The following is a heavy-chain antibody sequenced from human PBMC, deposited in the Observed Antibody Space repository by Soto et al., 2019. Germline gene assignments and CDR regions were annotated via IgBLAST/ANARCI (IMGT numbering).Heavy chain of an antibody. D-gene: IGHD6-13*01. V-gene: IGHV1-3*01. J-gene: IGHJ4*02. CDR3: GRVGSAGEDPTIDY. CDR2: INGATGDT. CDR1: GYSFDKYA. Sequence: QVQLVQSGAEVKKPGASVRVSCKASGYSFDKYAIHWVRQAPGQRLEWMAWINGATGDTKYLQKFQDRVIITRDASASTAYLDLSGLRPEDAAVYYCGRVGSAGEDPTIDYWGQGTLVTVSS.